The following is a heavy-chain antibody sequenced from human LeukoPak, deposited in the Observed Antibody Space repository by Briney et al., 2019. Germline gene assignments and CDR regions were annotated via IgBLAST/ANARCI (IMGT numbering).Heavy chain of an antibody. Sequence: PSETLSLTCTVSGGSISSGSYYWSWIRQPAGKGLEWIGRFYTSGNTNYNPSLKSRVTISVDTSKNQFSLKLSSVTAADTAVYDCARHAPDSSGYYSEGYFDYWGQGTLVTVSS. CDR2: FYTSGNT. D-gene: IGHD3-22*01. J-gene: IGHJ4*02. CDR1: GGSISSGSYY. CDR3: ARHAPDSSGYYSEGYFDY. V-gene: IGHV4-61*02.